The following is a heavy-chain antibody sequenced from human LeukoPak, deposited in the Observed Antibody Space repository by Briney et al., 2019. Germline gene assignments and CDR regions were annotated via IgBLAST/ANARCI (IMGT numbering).Heavy chain of an antibody. CDR3: ARGRPTLPGGWYTKAFDY. CDR2: ISAYNGNT. Sequence: ASVKVSCKASGYTFPSYGFSWVRQAPGQGLEWMGWISAYNGNTNYAQKLQGRVTMTTDTSTTTAYLELRSLRSDDTAVYYCARGRPTLPGGWYTKAFDYWGQGTLVTVSS. CDR1: GYTFPSYG. D-gene: IGHD6-19*01. J-gene: IGHJ4*02. V-gene: IGHV1-18*01.